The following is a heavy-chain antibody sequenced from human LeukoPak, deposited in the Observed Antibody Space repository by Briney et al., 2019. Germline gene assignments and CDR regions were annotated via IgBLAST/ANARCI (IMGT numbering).Heavy chain of an antibody. CDR2: INAGNGNT. Sequence: ASVKVSCKASGYTFTSYAMHWVRQAPGQRLEWMGWINAGNGNTKYSQKFQGRVTITADESTSTAYMELSSLRSEDTAVYYCAREEDRKRSYWGQGTLVTVSS. CDR1: GYTFTSYA. V-gene: IGHV1-3*01. CDR3: AREEDRKRSY. J-gene: IGHJ4*02.